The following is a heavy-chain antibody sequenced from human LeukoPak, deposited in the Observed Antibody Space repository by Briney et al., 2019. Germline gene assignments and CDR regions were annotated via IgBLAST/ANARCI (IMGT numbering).Heavy chain of an antibody. CDR1: DYSIKKSAYY. CDR3: ARTVGGSLRLMALGWFDP. D-gene: IGHD2-8*02. CDR2: IYYSGHT. Sequence: SETLSLACTVSDYSIKKSAYYWGWIRQSPVKGLEWIGSIYYSGHTYYNPSFTSRVTISVDTSKNQVSLRLTSVTAADTAVYYCARTVGGSLRLMALGWFDPWGQGTRVIVSS. V-gene: IGHV4-39*07. J-gene: IGHJ5*02.